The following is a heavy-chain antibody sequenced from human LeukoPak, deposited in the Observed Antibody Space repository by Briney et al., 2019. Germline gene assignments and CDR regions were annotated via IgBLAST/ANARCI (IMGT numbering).Heavy chain of an antibody. CDR2: INHSGST. CDR3: AVSYYYGSGSYRKFDY. D-gene: IGHD3-10*01. CDR1: GGSFSGYY. Sequence: SETLSLTCAVYGGSFSGYYWSWLRQPPGKGLEWIGEINHSGSTNYNPSLKSRVTISVDTSKNQFSLKLSSVTAADTAVYYCAVSYYYGSGSYRKFDYWGQGTLVTVSS. J-gene: IGHJ4*02. V-gene: IGHV4-34*01.